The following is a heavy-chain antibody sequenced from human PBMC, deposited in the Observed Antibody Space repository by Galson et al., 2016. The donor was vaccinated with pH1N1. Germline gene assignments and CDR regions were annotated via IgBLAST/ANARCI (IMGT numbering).Heavy chain of an antibody. CDR2: VIPIFGTA. V-gene: IGHV1-69*05. D-gene: IGHD4-17*01. CDR1: GGTFSSYT. J-gene: IGHJ4*02. CDR3: ATAVTWYFDH. Sequence: SVKVSCKASGGTFSSYTINWVRQAPGQGLEWMGGVIPIFGTANYAQKFQGRVTITTDESASTVYMEVSSLRSEDTAVYYCATAVTWYFDHWGQGTVVTVFS.